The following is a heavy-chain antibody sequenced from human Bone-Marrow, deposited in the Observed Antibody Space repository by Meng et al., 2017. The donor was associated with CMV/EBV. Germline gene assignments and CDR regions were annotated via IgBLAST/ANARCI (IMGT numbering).Heavy chain of an antibody. D-gene: IGHD4-17*01. J-gene: IGHJ4*02. V-gene: IGHV4-34*01. Sequence: GSLRLSCAVYGGSFSVNYWSWIRQSPGKGLEWIGEINHSGYTSYNPSLKSRVTISIDTSKNQFSVTLSSVTAADSAVYYCARVGLSTVTTNFDTWGQGPLVTLYS. CDR3: ARVGLSTVTTNFDT. CDR2: INHSGYT. CDR1: GGSFSVNY.